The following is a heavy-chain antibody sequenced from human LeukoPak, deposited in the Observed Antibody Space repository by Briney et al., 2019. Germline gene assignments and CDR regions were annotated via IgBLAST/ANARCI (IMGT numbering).Heavy chain of an antibody. CDR3: AKGRRYCSGGSCYYFDY. D-gene: IGHD2-15*01. Sequence: PGRSLRLSCAASGFAFSSYGMHWVRQAPGKGLEWVAVISYDGSNKYYADSVKGRFTISRDNSRNTVYLQMNSLRAGDTAVYYCAKGRRYCSGGSCYYFDYWGQGTLVTVSS. CDR1: GFAFSSYG. V-gene: IGHV3-30*18. CDR2: ISYDGSNK. J-gene: IGHJ4*02.